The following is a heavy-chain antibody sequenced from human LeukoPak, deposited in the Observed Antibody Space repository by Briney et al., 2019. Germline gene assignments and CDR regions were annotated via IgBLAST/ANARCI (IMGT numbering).Heavy chain of an antibody. D-gene: IGHD3/OR15-3a*01. V-gene: IGHV3-49*04. CDR3: SRLRFFDYLSWDYTHYTYMDA. J-gene: IGHJ6*04. CDR1: GFTFGDYD. CDR2: IRAETYGGTT. Sequence: GGSLRLSSTTSGFTFGDYDMVWVRQAPGKGLEWVGSIRAETYGGTTQYAASVEGRFTVSRDDSKSIAYLQMDSLKTEDTAVYFCSRLRFFDYLSWDYTHYTYMDAWGKGTTVTVSP.